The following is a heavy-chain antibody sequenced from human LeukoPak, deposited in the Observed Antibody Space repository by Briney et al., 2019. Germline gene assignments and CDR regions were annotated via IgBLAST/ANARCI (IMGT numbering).Heavy chain of an antibody. D-gene: IGHD1-7*01. V-gene: IGHV1-2*06. CDR3: ARVGETGTTSVDY. J-gene: IGHJ4*02. CDR1: GYTFTGYY. CDR2: INPNSGGT. Sequence: ASVKVSXKASGYTFTGYYMHWVRQAPGQGLEWMGRINPNSGGTNYAQKFQGRVTMTRDTSISTAYMELSRLRSDDTAVYYCARVGETGTTSVDYWGQGTLVTVSS.